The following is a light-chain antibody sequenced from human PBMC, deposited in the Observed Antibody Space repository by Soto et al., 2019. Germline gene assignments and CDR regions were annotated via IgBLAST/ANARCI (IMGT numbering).Light chain of an antibody. J-gene: IGLJ2*01. V-gene: IGLV2-23*03. CDR3: CSYAGSSTFE. CDR2: EGS. Sequence: QYALTQPASVSGSPGQSITISCTGTSSDVGSYNLVSWYQQHPGKAPKLMIYEGSKRPSGVSNRFSGSKSGNTASLTISGLQAEDEADYYCCSYAGSSTFEFGGGTKVTVL. CDR1: SSDVGSYNL.